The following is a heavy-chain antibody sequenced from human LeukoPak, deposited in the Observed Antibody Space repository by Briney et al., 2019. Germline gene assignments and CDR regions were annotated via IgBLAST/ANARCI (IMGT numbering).Heavy chain of an antibody. D-gene: IGHD7-27*01. V-gene: IGHV1-8*01. J-gene: IGHJ4*02. CDR2: MNPNSGYT. CDR1: GYTFTSYD. CDR3: ARNYLGLSY. Sequence: ASVKVSCKASGYTFTSYDIIWVRQATGQGLEWMGWMNPNSGYTGSAQKFQGRVTMTSDTSISTAYMELSSLTSEDTAVYYCARNYLGLSYWGQGSLVTVPS.